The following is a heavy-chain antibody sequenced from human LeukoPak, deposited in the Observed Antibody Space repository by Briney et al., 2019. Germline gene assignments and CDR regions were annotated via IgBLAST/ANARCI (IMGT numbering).Heavy chain of an antibody. V-gene: IGHV3-30*04. CDR3: ARGARGSGWRVFDI. Sequence: GRSLRLSCAASGFTFSRYAMHWVRQAPGKGLEWVAVISYDGSNKYYADSVKGRFTISRDNSKNTLYLQMNSLRLEDTAVYYCARGARGSGWRVFDIWGQGTMVTVSS. J-gene: IGHJ3*02. CDR1: GFTFSRYA. CDR2: ISYDGSNK. D-gene: IGHD6-19*01.